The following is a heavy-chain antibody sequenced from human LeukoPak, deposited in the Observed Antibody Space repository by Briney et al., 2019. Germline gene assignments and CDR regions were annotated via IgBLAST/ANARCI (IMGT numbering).Heavy chain of an antibody. Sequence: GGSLRLSCAASGFTFSSYSMNWVCQAPGKGLEWVSSISSSSSYIYYADPVKGRFTISRDNAKNSLYLQMNSLRAEDTAVYYCARDEFRRYGLVAYYFDYWGQGTLVTVSS. CDR2: ISSSSSYI. D-gene: IGHD3-3*01. CDR3: ARDEFRRYGLVAYYFDY. CDR1: GFTFSSYS. V-gene: IGHV3-21*01. J-gene: IGHJ4*02.